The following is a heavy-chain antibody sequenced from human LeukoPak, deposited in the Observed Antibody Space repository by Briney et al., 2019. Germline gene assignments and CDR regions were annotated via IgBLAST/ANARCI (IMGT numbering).Heavy chain of an antibody. D-gene: IGHD3-22*01. V-gene: IGHV3-48*03. CDR2: ISSSGSTI. CDR1: GFSFSSYE. Sequence: PGGSLSLSCAASGFSFSSYEMNWVRQAPGKGPERVSYISSSGSTIYYADSVKGRFTISRDNAKNSLYLQMNSLRAEDTAVYYCARESWKDSSGYFDYWGQGTLVTVSS. J-gene: IGHJ4*02. CDR3: ARESWKDSSGYFDY.